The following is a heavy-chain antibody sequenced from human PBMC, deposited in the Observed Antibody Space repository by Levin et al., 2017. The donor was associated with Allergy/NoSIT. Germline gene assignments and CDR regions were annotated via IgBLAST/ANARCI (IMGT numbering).Heavy chain of an antibody. CDR2: AYYKSEWNT. CDR3: ARVSVEDSTTWYEAFDY. Sequence: SQTLSLTCAVSGDSLSTSSATWDWIRQSPSRGLEWLGRAYYKSEWNTDYAMSVKSRITITPDTSKNQFSLHLDSVSPDDTGVYYCARVSVEDSTTWYEAFDYWGQGTQVIVSS. J-gene: IGHJ4*02. CDR1: GDSLSTSSAT. D-gene: IGHD6-13*01. V-gene: IGHV6-1*01.